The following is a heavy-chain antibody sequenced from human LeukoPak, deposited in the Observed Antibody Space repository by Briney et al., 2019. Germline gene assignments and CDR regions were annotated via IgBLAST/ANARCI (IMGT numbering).Heavy chain of an antibody. Sequence: ASVKVSCKASGYTFTGYYMHWVRQAPGQGLEWMGWINPNSGGTNYAQKFQGRVTMTRDTSISTAYMELSRLGSDDTAVYYCAKTSYGDYGMDVWGQGTTVTVSS. V-gene: IGHV1-2*02. CDR2: INPNSGGT. CDR3: AKTSYGDYGMDV. J-gene: IGHJ6*02. D-gene: IGHD4-17*01. CDR1: GYTFTGYY.